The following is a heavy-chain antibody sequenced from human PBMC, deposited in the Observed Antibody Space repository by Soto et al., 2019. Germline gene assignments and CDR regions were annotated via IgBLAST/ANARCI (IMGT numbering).Heavy chain of an antibody. CDR3: VIRSLAVVADY. CDR2: LYYGRRA. D-gene: IGHD3-22*01. J-gene: IGHJ4*02. CDR1: GDYISSYY. V-gene: IGHV4-59*01. Sequence: QVQLQESCPGLVKPSETLSLTCAVSGDYISSYYCMWIRQPPGKGLESIGYLYYGRRANYNPSLNSRVTFSVDTSTNQCSLTMSSMTAADTAVYSCVIRSLAVVADYWGQGTLVTVAA.